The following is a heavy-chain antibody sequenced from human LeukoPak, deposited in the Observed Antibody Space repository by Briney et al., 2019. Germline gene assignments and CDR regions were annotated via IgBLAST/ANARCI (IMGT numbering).Heavy chain of an antibody. V-gene: IGHV4-59*01. CDR1: GASISNYY. CDR3: ARSPGIAVARYFQH. J-gene: IGHJ1*01. D-gene: IGHD6-19*01. Sequence: PSETLSLTCTVSGASISNYYCSWIRQSPGKGLEWIGYIYYSGTTNYNPSLKSRVTISVDTSKNQFSLKLSSVTAADTAVYYCARSPGIAVARYFQHWGQGTLVTVSS. CDR2: IYYSGTT.